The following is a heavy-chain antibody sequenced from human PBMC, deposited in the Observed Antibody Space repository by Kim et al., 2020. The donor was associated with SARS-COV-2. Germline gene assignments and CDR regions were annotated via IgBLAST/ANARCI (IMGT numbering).Heavy chain of an antibody. Sequence: GGSLRLSCAASGFTFSSYAMHWVRQAPGKGLEWVAVISYDGSNKYYADSVKGRFTISRDNSKNTLYLQMNSLRAEDTAVYYCARDGSEWELPWDYYYYYGMDVWGQGTTVTVSS. D-gene: IGHD1-26*01. CDR3: ARDGSEWELPWDYYYYYGMDV. V-gene: IGHV3-30-3*01. CDR2: ISYDGSNK. J-gene: IGHJ6*02. CDR1: GFTFSSYA.